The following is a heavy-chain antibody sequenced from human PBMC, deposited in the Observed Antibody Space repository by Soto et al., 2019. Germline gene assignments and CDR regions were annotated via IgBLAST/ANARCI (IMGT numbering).Heavy chain of an antibody. D-gene: IGHD3-16*02. Sequence: QVQLVQSGPEVKKPGASVKVSCKASGYTVTNYGISWVRQAPGQGLEWMGWISANNGDTKYGQKFQGRVTMTTDTSTRTAYMELRSLKSDDTAVYYCARDVGRSFYFDYWGQGSLVTVSS. J-gene: IGHJ4*02. CDR2: ISANNGDT. V-gene: IGHV1-18*01. CDR1: GYTVTNYG. CDR3: ARDVGRSFYFDY.